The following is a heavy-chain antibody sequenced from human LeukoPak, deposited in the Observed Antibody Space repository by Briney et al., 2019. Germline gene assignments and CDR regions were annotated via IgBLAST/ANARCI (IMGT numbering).Heavy chain of an antibody. D-gene: IGHD3-10*01. J-gene: IGHJ4*02. CDR3: ATGPLTAGNFDY. CDR2: IYYSGST. V-gene: IGHV4-61*01. CDR1: NYSISSGYY. Sequence: NPSETLSLTYTVSNYSISSGYYWGWIRQPPGKGLEWIGYIYYSGSTNYNPSLKSRVTISVDTSKNQFSLKLSFVTAADTAVYYCATGPLTAGNFDYWGQGTLVTVSS.